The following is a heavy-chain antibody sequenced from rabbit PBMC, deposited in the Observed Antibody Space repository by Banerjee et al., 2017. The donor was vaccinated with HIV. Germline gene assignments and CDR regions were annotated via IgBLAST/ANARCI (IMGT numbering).Heavy chain of an antibody. CDR2: IDPVFGSA. Sequence: ESGGGLVQPGESLTLTCKASGFDFSSYYMTWVRQAPGKGLEWIGYIDPVFGSAYYASWVNDRFTISSHNAQNTLYLQLNSLTAADTATYFCARWGDAMDLRGPGTLVTVS. CDR3: ARWGDAMDL. V-gene: IGHV1S7*01. CDR1: GFDFSSYY. J-gene: IGHJ6*01. D-gene: IGHD3-1*01.